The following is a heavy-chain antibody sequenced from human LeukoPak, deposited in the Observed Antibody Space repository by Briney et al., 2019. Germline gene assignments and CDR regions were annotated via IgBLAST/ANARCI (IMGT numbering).Heavy chain of an antibody. CDR3: ARDYGWELQSVDAFDI. CDR2: ISYSGST. V-gene: IGHV4-59*01. J-gene: IGHJ3*02. CDR1: GGSFSSYY. Sequence: SETLSLTCTVSGGSFSSYYWSWIRQPPGKGLEWIGNISYSGSTNYTPSLKSRVTISVDRSKNQFSLKVSSVTAADTAVYYCARDYGWELQSVDAFDIWGQGTMVTVSS. D-gene: IGHD1-26*01.